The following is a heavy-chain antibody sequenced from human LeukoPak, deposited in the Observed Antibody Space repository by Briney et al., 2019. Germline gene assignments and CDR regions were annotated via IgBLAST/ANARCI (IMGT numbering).Heavy chain of an antibody. CDR1: GFTFSDYY. Sequence: GGSLRLSCAASGFTFSDYYMSWIRQAPGKGLEWVSYISSSGSTIYYADSVKGRFSISRDNAKNSLYLQMNSLRAEDTAVYYCARDLAAAGRATSYYYYGMDVWGQGTTVTVSS. D-gene: IGHD6-13*01. J-gene: IGHJ6*02. CDR2: ISSSGSTI. CDR3: ARDLAAAGRATSYYYYGMDV. V-gene: IGHV3-11*04.